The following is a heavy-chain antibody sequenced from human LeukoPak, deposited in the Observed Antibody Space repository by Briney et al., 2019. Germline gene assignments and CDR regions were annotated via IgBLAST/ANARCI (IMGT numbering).Heavy chain of an antibody. V-gene: IGHV3-23*01. D-gene: IGHD1-26*01. CDR1: GFTFSSYA. J-gene: IGHJ5*02. CDR2: ISGSGGST. CDR3: AKDKGGSYAFDWFDP. Sequence: PGRSLRLSCAASGFTFSSYAMSWVRQAPGKGLEWVSAISGSGGSTYYADSVKGRFTISRDNSKNTLYLQMNSLRAEDTAVYYCAKDKGGSYAFDWFDPWGQGTLVTVSS.